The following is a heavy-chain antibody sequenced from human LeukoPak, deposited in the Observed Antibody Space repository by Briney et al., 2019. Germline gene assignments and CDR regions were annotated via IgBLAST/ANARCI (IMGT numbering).Heavy chain of an antibody. D-gene: IGHD5-18*01. CDR1: GYTFTSYD. J-gene: IGHJ4*02. CDR2: MNPNSDNT. V-gene: IGHV1-8*01. CDR3: ARNVRDTGTFDY. Sequence: ASVKVSCTASGYTFTSYDINWVRQAPGQGLEWMGWMNPNSDNTGYAQKFQGRVTMTRNPSISTAYMELSSLRSEDTAVYYCARNVRDTGTFDYWGQGTLVTVSS.